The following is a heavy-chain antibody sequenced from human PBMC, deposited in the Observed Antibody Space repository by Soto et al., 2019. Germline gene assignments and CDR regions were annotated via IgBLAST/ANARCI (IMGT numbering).Heavy chain of an antibody. CDR3: ARGEGYSYGVFDY. J-gene: IGHJ4*02. CDR2: INPNSGGT. CDR1: GYTFTGYY. Sequence: ASVKVSCKASGYTFTGYYMHWVRQAPGQGLEWMGWINPNSGGTNYAQKFQGWVTMTRDTSISTAYMELSRLRSDDTAVYYCARGEGYSYGVFDYWGQGTLVTVSS. V-gene: IGHV1-2*04. D-gene: IGHD5-18*01.